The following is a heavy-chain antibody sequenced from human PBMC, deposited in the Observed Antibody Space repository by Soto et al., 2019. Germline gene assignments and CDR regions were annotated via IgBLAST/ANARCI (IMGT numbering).Heavy chain of an antibody. Sequence: SVKVSCKASGGTFSSYAISWVRQAPGQGLEWMGGIIPIFGTANYAQKFQGRVTITADESTSTAYMELSSLRSEDTAVYYCAREGVGATNPPHWFGPWGQGTLVTVSS. D-gene: IGHD1-26*01. CDR1: GGTFSSYA. J-gene: IGHJ5*02. V-gene: IGHV1-69*13. CDR2: IIPIFGTA. CDR3: AREGVGATNPPHWFGP.